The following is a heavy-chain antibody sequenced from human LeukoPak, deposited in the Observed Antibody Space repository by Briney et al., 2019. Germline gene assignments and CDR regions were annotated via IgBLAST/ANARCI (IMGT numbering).Heavy chain of an antibody. V-gene: IGHV3-23*01. D-gene: IGHD2-2*01. Sequence: PGGSLRLSCTASGLTFSSYAMKWVRQAPGKGLEWVSGSAGGTFTYYADSVKGRFTISRDNSKNMLYLEMNSLRVEDTAIYYCAKDRSSTTSCSNYWGRGTLVTVSS. J-gene: IGHJ4*02. CDR1: GLTFSSYA. CDR3: AKDRSSTTSCSNY. CDR2: SAGGTFT.